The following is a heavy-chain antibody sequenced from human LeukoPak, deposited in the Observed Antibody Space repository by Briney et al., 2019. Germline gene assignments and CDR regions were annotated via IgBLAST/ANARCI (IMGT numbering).Heavy chain of an antibody. J-gene: IGHJ4*02. Sequence: GRSLRLSCEASGFFFSSYCMHWVRQAPGKGLEWLAVISGDGTNKYYAESVKGRFTISRDNSKNTLYLQMNSLRAEDTAVYYCARGVGATTFFFDYWGQGTLVTVSS. CDR3: ARGVGATTFFFDY. D-gene: IGHD1-26*01. CDR1: GFFFSSYC. V-gene: IGHV3-30-3*01. CDR2: ISGDGTNK.